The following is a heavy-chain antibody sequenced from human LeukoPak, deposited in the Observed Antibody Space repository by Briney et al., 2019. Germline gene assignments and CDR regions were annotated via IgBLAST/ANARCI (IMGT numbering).Heavy chain of an antibody. CDR1: GGSISSGGYY. CDR3: ARRVDSSSSPSLDY. J-gene: IGHJ4*02. V-gene: IGHV4-31*03. Sequence: TASETLSLTCTVSGGSISSGGYYWSWIRQHPGKGLEWIGYIYYSGSTYYNPSLKSRVTISVDTSKNQFSLKLSSVTAADTAVYYCARRVDSSSSPSLDYWGQGTLVTVSS. CDR2: IYYSGST. D-gene: IGHD6-13*01.